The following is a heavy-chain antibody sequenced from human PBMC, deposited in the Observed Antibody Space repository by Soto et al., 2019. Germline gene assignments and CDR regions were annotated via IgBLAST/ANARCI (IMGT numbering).Heavy chain of an antibody. CDR2: IKSKTDGGTT. V-gene: IGHV3-15*01. CDR1: GFTFSNAW. CDR3: TTQWLLLWFGPVGYFDY. Sequence: PGGSLRLSCAASGFTFSNAWMSWVRQAPGKGLEWVGRIKSKTDGGTTDYAAPVKGRFTISRDDSKNTLYLQMNSLKTEDTAVYYCTTQWLLLWFGPVGYFDYWGQGTLVTVSS. D-gene: IGHD3-10*01. J-gene: IGHJ4*02.